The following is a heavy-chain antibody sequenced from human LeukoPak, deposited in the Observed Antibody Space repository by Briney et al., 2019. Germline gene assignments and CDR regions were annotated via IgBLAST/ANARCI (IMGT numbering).Heavy chain of an antibody. J-gene: IGHJ6*02. CDR2: TSSSSSYI. CDR1: GFTFSSYS. V-gene: IGHV3-21*01. Sequence: GGSLRLSCAASGFTFSSYSMNWVRQAPGKGLEWVSSTSSSSSYIYYADSVKGRFTISRDNAKNSLYLQMNSLRAEDTAVYYCATLAGPMAAVTTLYYYYGMDVWGQGTTVTVSS. CDR3: ATLAGPMAAVTTLYYYYGMDV. D-gene: IGHD4-17*01.